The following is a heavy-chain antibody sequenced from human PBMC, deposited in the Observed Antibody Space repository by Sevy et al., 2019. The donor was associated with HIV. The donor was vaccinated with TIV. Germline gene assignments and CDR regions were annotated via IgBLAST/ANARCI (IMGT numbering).Heavy chain of an antibody. J-gene: IGHJ4*02. CDR1: GFTFSSYV. CDR3: AKEETTGYI. V-gene: IGHV3-23*01. Sequence: GGSLRLSCTASGFTFSSYVISWVRQAPGKGLEWVSTISASGGSTYYADSVKGRFTISRDNSKKNVYLDMNSLRAEDTAIFYCAKEETTGYIWGQGTLVTVSP. CDR2: ISASGGST. D-gene: IGHD3-9*01.